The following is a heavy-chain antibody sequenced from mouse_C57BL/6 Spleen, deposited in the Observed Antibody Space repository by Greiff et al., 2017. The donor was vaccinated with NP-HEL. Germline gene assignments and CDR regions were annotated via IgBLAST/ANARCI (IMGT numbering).Heavy chain of an antibody. D-gene: IGHD2-5*01. Sequence: QVQLQQSGAELVMPGASVKLSCKASGYTFTSYWMHWVKQRPGQGLEWIGEIDPSDSYTNYNQKFKGKSTLTVDKSSSTAYMQLSSLTSEDSAVYYCARRGTYYSNYFDYWGQGTTLTVSS. V-gene: IGHV1-69*01. J-gene: IGHJ2*01. CDR1: GYTFTSYW. CDR2: IDPSDSYT. CDR3: ARRGTYYSNYFDY.